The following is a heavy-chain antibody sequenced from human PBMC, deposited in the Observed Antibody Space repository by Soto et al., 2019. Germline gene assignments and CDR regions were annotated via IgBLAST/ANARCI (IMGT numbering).Heavy chain of an antibody. CDR1: GFSISSSKYY. Sequence: PSETLSLTCTVSGFSISSSKYYWGWIRQPPGKGLEWIGSIYYSGSTYYNPALKSRVTISVDTSKNQFSLKLSSVTAADTAVYYCARRYGDQFDYWGQGTLVTVS. D-gene: IGHD4-17*01. J-gene: IGHJ4*02. V-gene: IGHV4-39*07. CDR3: ARRYGDQFDY. CDR2: IYYSGST.